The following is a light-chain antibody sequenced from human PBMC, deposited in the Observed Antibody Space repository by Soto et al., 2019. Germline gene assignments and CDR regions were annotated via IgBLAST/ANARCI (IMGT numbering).Light chain of an antibody. Sequence: DIPMTQSPSTLSASVGDRVTITCRASQSISSWLAWYQQKPGKAPKLLIYKASSLEGGIPSRFSGSGSETEFTITIGSLQPEDFATYYCQQYNSYQYTFGQGTKLEIK. CDR2: KAS. CDR1: QSISSW. V-gene: IGKV1-5*03. J-gene: IGKJ2*01. CDR3: QQYNSYQYT.